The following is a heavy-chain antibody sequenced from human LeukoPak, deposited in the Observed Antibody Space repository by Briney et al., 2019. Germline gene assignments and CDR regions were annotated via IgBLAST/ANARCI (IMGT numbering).Heavy chain of an antibody. J-gene: IGHJ4*02. CDR2: ISSSSSKI. CDR1: GFTFSSYS. CDR3: AREPTARDSSSWYRGYFDY. Sequence: GGPLRLSCAASGFTFSSYSMHWVRQAPGKGLEGVSYISSSSSKIYYADSVSGRFTISRDNAKNSLYLQMNSLRAEDTAVYYCAREPTARDSSSWYRGYFDYWGQGTLVTVSS. D-gene: IGHD6-13*01. V-gene: IGHV3-48*01.